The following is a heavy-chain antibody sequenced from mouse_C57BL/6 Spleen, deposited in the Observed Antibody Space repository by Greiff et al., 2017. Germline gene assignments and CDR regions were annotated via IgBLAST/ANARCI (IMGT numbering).Heavy chain of an antibody. CDR1: GFTFNTYA. D-gene: IGHD1-1*01. V-gene: IGHV10-3*01. Sequence: GGGLVQPKGSLKLSCAASGFTFNTYAMHWVRQAPGKGLEWVARIRSKSSNYATYYVDSVKDRFTISRDDSQSMHYLQMNNLKTEGTAMYYCVREPLSYGSSLRYWYFDVWGTGTTVTVSS. CDR3: VREPLSYGSSLRYWYFDV. CDR2: IRSKSSNYAT. J-gene: IGHJ1*03.